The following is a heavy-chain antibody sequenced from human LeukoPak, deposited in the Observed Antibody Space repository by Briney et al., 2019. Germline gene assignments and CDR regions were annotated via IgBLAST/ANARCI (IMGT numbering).Heavy chain of an antibody. D-gene: IGHD4-17*01. V-gene: IGHV3-21*01. J-gene: IGHJ4*02. Sequence: GGSLRLSCAASGFTFSSYSMNWVRQAPGKGLEWVSSISSSSSYIYYADSVKGRFTISRDNAKNSLYLQMNRLRAEDTAVYYCARAYGDYDPLDYWGQGTLVTVSS. CDR1: GFTFSSYS. CDR2: ISSSSSYI. CDR3: ARAYGDYDPLDY.